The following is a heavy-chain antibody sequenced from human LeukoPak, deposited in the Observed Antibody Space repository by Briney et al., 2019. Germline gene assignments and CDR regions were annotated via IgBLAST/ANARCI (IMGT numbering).Heavy chain of an antibody. Sequence: GGSLRLSCAASGFTFSSYGMHWVRQAPGKGLEWVGWMNPNSGNTGYAQRFQGRLTLTRDTSISTAYMELSGLRSDDTAVYYCARNVPKTGDFFYWGQGTLVTVSS. CDR3: ARNVPKTGDFFY. J-gene: IGHJ4*02. D-gene: IGHD7-27*01. CDR1: GFTFSSYG. V-gene: IGHV1-8*02. CDR2: MNPNSGNT.